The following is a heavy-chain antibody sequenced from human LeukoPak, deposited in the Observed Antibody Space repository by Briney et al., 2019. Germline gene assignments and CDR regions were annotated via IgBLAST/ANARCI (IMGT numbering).Heavy chain of an antibody. CDR1: GGTFSSYA. CDR3: ARGGYSAYYDYVWGSYRRTFVY. J-gene: IGHJ4*02. Sequence: ASVKVSCKASGGTFSSYAISWVRQAPGQGLEWMGWISAYNGNTNYAQKLQGRVTMTTDTSTSTAYMELRSLRSDDTAVYYCARGGYSAYYDYVWGSYRRTFVYWGQGTLVTVSS. CDR2: ISAYNGNT. D-gene: IGHD3-16*02. V-gene: IGHV1-18*01.